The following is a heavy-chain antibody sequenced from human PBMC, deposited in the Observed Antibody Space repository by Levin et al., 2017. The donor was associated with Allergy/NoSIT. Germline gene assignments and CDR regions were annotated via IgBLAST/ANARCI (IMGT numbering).Heavy chain of an antibody. V-gene: IGHV1-2*02. J-gene: IGHJ5*02. CDR2: INPNSGGT. CDR3: ARGRQARGVNNWFDP. D-gene: IGHD3-10*01. Sequence: GGSLRLSCKASGYTFTGYYMHWVRQAPGQGLEWMGWINPNSGGTNYAQKFQGRVTMTRDTSISTAYMELSRLRSDDTAVYYCARGRQARGVNNWFDPWGQGTLVTVSS. CDR1: GYTFTGYY.